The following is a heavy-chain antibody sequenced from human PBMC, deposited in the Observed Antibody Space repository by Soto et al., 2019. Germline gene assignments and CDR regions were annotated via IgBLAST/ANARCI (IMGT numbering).Heavy chain of an antibody. CDR3: ARGGGVGVAGSAAFDM. V-gene: IGHV1-2*02. D-gene: IGHD2-15*01. CDR1: GYPVTAYY. CDR2: INPATGAA. Sequence: QLHLVQSGAVVKKPGASVTVSCSASGYPVTAYYMHWVRQAPGRGLEWMGGINPATGAAKYTQTFQGRVTQTRDTSTGTVFMAPSGLTSEDPAVFFCARGGGVGVAGSAAFDMWGQGTLVTVSS. J-gene: IGHJ3*02.